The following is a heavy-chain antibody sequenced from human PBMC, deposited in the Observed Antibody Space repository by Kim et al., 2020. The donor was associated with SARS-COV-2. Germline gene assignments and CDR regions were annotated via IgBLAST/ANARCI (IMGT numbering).Heavy chain of an antibody. CDR1: GGSFSGYY. V-gene: IGHV4-34*01. D-gene: IGHD4-17*01. J-gene: IGHJ6*03. Sequence: SETLSLTCAVYGGSFSGYYWSWIRQPPGKGLEWIGEINHSGSTNYNPSLKSRVTISVDTSKNQFSLKLSSVTAADTAVYYCARRPLRPTVTTLYYYMDV. CDR3: ARRPLRPTVTTLYYYMDV. CDR2: INHSGST.